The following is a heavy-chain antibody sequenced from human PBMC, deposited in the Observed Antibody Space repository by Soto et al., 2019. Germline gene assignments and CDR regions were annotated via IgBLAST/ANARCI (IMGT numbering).Heavy chain of an antibody. CDR2: IHSDGSST. Sequence: EVQLVESGGGLVRPGGSLRLSCAASGFTFSYYWMHWVRQAPGKGLVWVSRIHSDGSSTTYADFVKGRFIISRDNARNTVDLRINSVIVEDTAVYYCASGDRGAFALWGPGTVVTVSS. J-gene: IGHJ3*01. CDR3: ASGDRGAFAL. D-gene: IGHD3-10*01. V-gene: IGHV3-74*01. CDR1: GFTFSYYW.